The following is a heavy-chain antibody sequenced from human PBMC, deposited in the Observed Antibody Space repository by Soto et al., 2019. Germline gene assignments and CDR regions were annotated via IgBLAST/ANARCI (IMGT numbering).Heavy chain of an antibody. V-gene: IGHV4-31*03. D-gene: IGHD3-10*01. CDR3: AREASGRLLWFGESIQYYYYGMDV. CDR1: GGSISSGGYY. J-gene: IGHJ6*02. Sequence: SETLSLTCTVSGGSISSGGYYWSWIRQHPGKGLEWIGYIYYSGSTYYNPSLKSRVTISVDTSKNQFSLKLSSVTAADTAVYYCAREASGRLLWFGESIQYYYYGMDVWGQGTTVTVSS. CDR2: IYYSGST.